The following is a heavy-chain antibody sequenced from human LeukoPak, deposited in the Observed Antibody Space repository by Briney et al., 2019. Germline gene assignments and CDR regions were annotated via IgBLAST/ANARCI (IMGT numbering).Heavy chain of an antibody. D-gene: IGHD2-21*01. V-gene: IGHV4-4*07. J-gene: IGHJ4*02. CDR1: GGSISSSY. CDR2: VYTSGNT. Sequence: PSETLSLTCTVSGGSISSSYWSWIRQPAGKGLEWIGRVYTSGNTNYNYNPSLKSRLTMSVDTSKNQFSLKLSSVTAADTAVYYCARDPNSALWGQGTLVTVSS. CDR3: ARDPNSAL.